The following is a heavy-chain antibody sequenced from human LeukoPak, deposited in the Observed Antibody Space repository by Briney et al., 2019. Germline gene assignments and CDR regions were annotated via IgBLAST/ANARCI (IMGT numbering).Heavy chain of an antibody. CDR1: GFTFSSYA. D-gene: IGHD1-7*01. Sequence: GGSLRLSCAASGFTFSSYAMSWVRQAPGKGLEWVSAISGSGGITYYADSVKGRFTISRDNSKNTLYLQMNSLRAEDTAVYYCAKEGVSTGTRRGPGDYWGQGTLVTVSS. V-gene: IGHV3-23*01. CDR3: AKEGVSTGTRRGPGDY. J-gene: IGHJ4*02. CDR2: ISGSGGIT.